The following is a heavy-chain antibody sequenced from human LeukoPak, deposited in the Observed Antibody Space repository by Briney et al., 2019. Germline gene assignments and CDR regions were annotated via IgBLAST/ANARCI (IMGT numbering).Heavy chain of an antibody. CDR2: INQDANEK. Sequence: GGSLRLSCAASGFTFSSYSMNWARQAPGKGLEWVANINQDANEKYYVDSVKGRFTISRDNAKNSLYLQMNSLRAEDTAVYYCARDRGGAFDIWGQGTMVTVSS. CDR3: ARDRGGAFDI. V-gene: IGHV3-7*01. J-gene: IGHJ3*02. CDR1: GFTFSSYS.